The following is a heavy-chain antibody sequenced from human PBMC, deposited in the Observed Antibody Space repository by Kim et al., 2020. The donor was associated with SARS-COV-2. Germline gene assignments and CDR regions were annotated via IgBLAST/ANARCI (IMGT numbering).Heavy chain of an antibody. J-gene: IGHJ2*01. D-gene: IGHD6-19*01. V-gene: IGHV3-30*04. CDR2: ISYDGSNK. Sequence: GGSLRLSCAASGFTFSSYAMHWVRQAPGKGLEWVAVISYDGSNKYYADSVKGRFTISRDNSKNTLYLQMNSLRAEDTAVYYCASIAVAQATGTSISGAFDLWGRGTLVTVSS. CDR3: ASIAVAQATGTSISGAFDL. CDR1: GFTFSSYA.